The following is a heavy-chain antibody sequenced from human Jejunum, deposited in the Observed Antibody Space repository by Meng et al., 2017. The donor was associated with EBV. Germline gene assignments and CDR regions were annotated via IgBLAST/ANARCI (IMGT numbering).Heavy chain of an antibody. Sequence: QVQLVQSGSELKKPGASVKVSCNASGYTFSRYAMNWVRQAPGQGLEWMGWINTRTGNPAYAQGFTGRFVFSLDTSVSTAYLQISSLKAEDTAVYYCASDISTATFGYWGQGTLVTVSS. V-gene: IGHV7-4-1*02. J-gene: IGHJ4*02. CDR1: GYTFSRYA. CDR2: INTRTGNP. CDR3: ASDISTATFGY. D-gene: IGHD2-21*02.